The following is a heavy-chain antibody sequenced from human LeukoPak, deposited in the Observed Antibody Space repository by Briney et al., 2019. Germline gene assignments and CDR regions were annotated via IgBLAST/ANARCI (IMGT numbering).Heavy chain of an antibody. CDR1: GGSISSSSYY. Sequence: SETLSLTCTVSGGSISSSSYYWGWIRQPPGKGLEWIGSIYYSGSTYYNPSLKSRATISVDTSKNQFSLKLSSVTAADTAVYYCARLKRISGSYSGGYYFDYWGQGTLVTVSS. CDR2: IYYSGST. J-gene: IGHJ4*02. D-gene: IGHD1-26*01. V-gene: IGHV4-39*01. CDR3: ARLKRISGSYSGGYYFDY.